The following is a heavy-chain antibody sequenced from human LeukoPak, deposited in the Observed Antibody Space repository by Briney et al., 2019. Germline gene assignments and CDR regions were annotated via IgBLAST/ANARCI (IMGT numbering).Heavy chain of an antibody. CDR2: IIPIFGTA. Sequence: GSSVKVSCKASGGTFSSYAISWVRQAPGQGLEWMGGIIPIFGTANYAQKFQGRVTITADESTSTAYMELSSLRSEDTAVYYCARERLNYYGSGSYLWGQGTLVTVSS. J-gene: IGHJ4*02. V-gene: IGHV1-69*01. CDR1: GGTFSSYA. CDR3: ARERLNYYGSGSYL. D-gene: IGHD3-10*01.